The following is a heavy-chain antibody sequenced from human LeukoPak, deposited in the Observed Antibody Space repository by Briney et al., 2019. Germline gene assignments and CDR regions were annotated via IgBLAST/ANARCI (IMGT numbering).Heavy chain of an antibody. J-gene: IGHJ3*01. V-gene: IGHV4-39*01. Sequence: PSETLSLTCTVSGGSVTNSRFYWAWIRQPPGKGLEWIGNIYYSGSTYYNPSLKSLVTISIDTSKNQFYLKVNSVTAADTAVYHCARLVPRPLDSFDLWGQGAMVTVSS. CDR1: GGSVTNSRFY. CDR2: IYYSGST. CDR3: ARLVPRPLDSFDL.